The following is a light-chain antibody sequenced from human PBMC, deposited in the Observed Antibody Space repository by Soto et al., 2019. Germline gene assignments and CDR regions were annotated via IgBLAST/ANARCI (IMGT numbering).Light chain of an antibody. CDR2: VAS. CDR1: QSISSY. CDR3: QQSSSTPQT. Sequence: DIQMTQSPSSLSASVGDRVTITCRASQSISSYLSWYQQKPGKAPKLLINVASTLQSGVPSRFSGSGSGTYFTLAISSLQPEDFETYYCQQSSSTPQTFGGGTRVEIK. V-gene: IGKV1-39*01. J-gene: IGKJ4*01.